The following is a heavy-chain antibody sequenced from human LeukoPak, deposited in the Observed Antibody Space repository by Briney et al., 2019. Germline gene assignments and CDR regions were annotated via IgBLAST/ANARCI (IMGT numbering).Heavy chain of an antibody. J-gene: IGHJ4*02. CDR1: GGSISSHY. CDR3: ARSTVMGSYFDY. V-gene: IGHV4-59*11. D-gene: IGHD4-11*01. CDR2: IYYSGST. Sequence: SETLSLTCTVPGGSISSHYWSWIRQPPGKGLEWIGYIYYSGSTNYNPSLKSRVTISVDSSKNQFSLKLSPVTAADTAVYYCARSTVMGSYFDYWGQGTLVTVSS.